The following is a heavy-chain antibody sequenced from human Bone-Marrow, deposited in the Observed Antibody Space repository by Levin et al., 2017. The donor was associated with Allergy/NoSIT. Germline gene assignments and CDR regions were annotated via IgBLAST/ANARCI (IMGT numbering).Heavy chain of an antibody. Sequence: GESLKISCEASGFTFSSYPMCWVRQAPGKGLEWVAVISYDGSDKYHGDSVKGRFTISRDNSKSVLYLQMNSLRAEDTAVYYCVARTDILTGFPIDVWGQGTMVTVSS. J-gene: IGHJ3*01. D-gene: IGHD3-9*01. CDR1: GFTFSSYP. V-gene: IGHV3-30*04. CDR3: VARTDILTGFPIDV. CDR2: ISYDGSDK.